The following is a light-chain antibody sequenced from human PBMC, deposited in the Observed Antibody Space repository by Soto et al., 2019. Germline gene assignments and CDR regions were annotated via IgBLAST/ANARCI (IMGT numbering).Light chain of an antibody. CDR3: QQYFSLPT. Sequence: AIRMTQSPSSLSASTGDSVTITCRASQYISTYLAWYQQKPGKAPNLLIYAASTLQSGVPSRFSGSGSGTDFTLTISDLQSEDFGTYYCQQYFSLPTFGPGTKVEVK. CDR2: AAS. V-gene: IGKV1-8*01. J-gene: IGKJ1*01. CDR1: QYISTY.